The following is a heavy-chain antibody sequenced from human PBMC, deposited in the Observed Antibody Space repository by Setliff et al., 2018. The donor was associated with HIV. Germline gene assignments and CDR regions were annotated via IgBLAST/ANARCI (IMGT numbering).Heavy chain of an antibody. CDR3: ARGALLAVFDFDH. CDR2: INVGKGDT. D-gene: IGHD3-10*01. J-gene: IGHJ4*01. Sequence: ASVMVSCKASGYTFTTYSIHWVRQAPGQSLEWMGWINVGKGDTKYSQELQGRITITRDTSANTAYVELSSLRSDDTAVYFCARGALLAVFDFDHWGHGTLVTVSS. V-gene: IGHV1-3*01. CDR1: GYTFTTYS.